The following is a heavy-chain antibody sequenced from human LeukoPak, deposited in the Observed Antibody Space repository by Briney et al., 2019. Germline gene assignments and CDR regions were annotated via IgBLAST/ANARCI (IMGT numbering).Heavy chain of an antibody. CDR1: GFTFSSYS. J-gene: IGHJ4*02. Sequence: HSGGSLRLSCAASGFTFSSYSMNWVRQAPGKGLEWVSYISSSSSTIYYADSVKGRFTISRDNAKNSLYLQVNSLRDEDTAVYYCATDGSGSFYWGQGTLVTVSS. CDR3: ATDGSGSFY. V-gene: IGHV3-48*02. CDR2: ISSSSSTI. D-gene: IGHD3-10*01.